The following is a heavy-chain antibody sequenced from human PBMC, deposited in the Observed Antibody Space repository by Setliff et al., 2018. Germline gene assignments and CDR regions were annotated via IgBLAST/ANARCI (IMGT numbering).Heavy chain of an antibody. J-gene: IGHJ5*02. CDR1: GGTFSSYG. D-gene: IGHD3-10*01. CDR3: AREKGYYNSGSYKYWFDP. CDR2: TIPMFGTT. Sequence: EASVKVSCKASGGTFSSYGISWVRQAPGQGLEWMGGTIPMFGTTNYARKFQGRVTITTDESTSTAYMDLSSLTSDDTAIYYCAREKGYYNSGSYKYWFDPWGQGTLVTVSS. V-gene: IGHV1-69*05.